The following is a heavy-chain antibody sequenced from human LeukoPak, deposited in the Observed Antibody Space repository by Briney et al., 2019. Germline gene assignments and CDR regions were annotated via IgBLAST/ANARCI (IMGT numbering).Heavy chain of an antibody. Sequence: GGSLRLSCAASGFTFSSYSMNWVRQAPGKGLEWLSYITSSSSSIFYADSVKGRFTISRDNAKNSLYLQMNSLRVEDTAVYYCEARNGYNRNFDYWGQGTLVTVSS. CDR2: ITSSSSSI. V-gene: IGHV3-48*04. CDR1: GFTFSSYS. J-gene: IGHJ4*02. CDR3: EARNGYNRNFDY. D-gene: IGHD5-24*01.